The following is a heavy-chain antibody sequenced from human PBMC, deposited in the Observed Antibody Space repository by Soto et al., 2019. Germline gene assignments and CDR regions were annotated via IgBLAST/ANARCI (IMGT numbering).Heavy chain of an antibody. Sequence: QVQRLESGPRLVNPSETLSLTCSVSGGSPSSNYWSWIRQPPGKGLEWIGCISDSGNTYYNPYLQSRVTITIDTSTNQFLLDLTSVTTSHTAVYYCARVPTKVTHPKSPYEVDRDVKDESFAPWGQGTLVIDSS. D-gene: IGHD4-17*01. CDR1: GGSPSSNY. J-gene: IGHJ5*02. V-gene: IGHV4-59*01. CDR3: ARVPTKVTHPKSPYEVDRDVKDESFAP. CDR2: ISDSGNT.